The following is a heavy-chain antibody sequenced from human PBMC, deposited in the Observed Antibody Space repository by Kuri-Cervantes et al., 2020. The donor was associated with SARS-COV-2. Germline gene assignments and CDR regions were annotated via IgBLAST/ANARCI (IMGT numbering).Heavy chain of an antibody. CDR1: GGSISSYY. CDR2: IYYSGST. CDR3: ARDHGDYYFDY. Sequence: GSLRLSCTVSGGSISSYYWSWIRQPPGKGLEWIGYIYYSGSTNYNPSLKSRVTISVDTSKNQFSLKLSSVTAADTAVYYCARDHGDYYFDYWGQGTLVTVSS. J-gene: IGHJ4*02. V-gene: IGHV4-59*12. D-gene: IGHD4-17*01.